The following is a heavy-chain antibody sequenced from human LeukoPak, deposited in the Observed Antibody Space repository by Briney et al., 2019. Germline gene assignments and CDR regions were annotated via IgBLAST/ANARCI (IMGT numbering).Heavy chain of an antibody. CDR1: GGSISSYY. J-gene: IGHJ4*02. Sequence: PSETLSLTCTVSGGSISSYYWSWIRQHPGKGLEWIGYIYHSGNTNYNPSLNSRVIISLDTSKNQLSLKLSSVTAADTAVYYCARDGAHCGGDCLDYWGQGALVTVSS. V-gene: IGHV4-59*01. CDR2: IYHSGNT. CDR3: ARDGAHCGGDCLDY. D-gene: IGHD2-21*02.